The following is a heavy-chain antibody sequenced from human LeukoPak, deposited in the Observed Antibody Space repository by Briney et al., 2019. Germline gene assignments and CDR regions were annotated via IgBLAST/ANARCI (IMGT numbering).Heavy chain of an antibody. Sequence: ASVKVSCKAYGYTFTGYYMHWVRQDPGQGLEWMGWINPNSGGTNYVQKFQGRVTMTRDTSVSTAYMELSRLTSDDTAVYYCATHYGSGSYYNELLDYWGQGTLVSVSS. J-gene: IGHJ4*02. CDR3: ATHYGSGSYYNELLDY. CDR1: GYTFTGYY. V-gene: IGHV1-2*02. D-gene: IGHD3-10*01. CDR2: INPNSGGT.